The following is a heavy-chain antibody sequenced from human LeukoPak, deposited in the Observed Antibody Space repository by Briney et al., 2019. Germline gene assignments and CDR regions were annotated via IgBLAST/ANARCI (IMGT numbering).Heavy chain of an antibody. D-gene: IGHD5-24*01. CDR1: GFTVSSNY. Sequence: GGSLRLSCAASGFTVSSNYMSWVRHTPGKGLEWVSLIYSGGSTYYADSVKGRFTISRDNSKNTLYLQMNSLRAEDTAVYYCASRDNGYYYGMDVWGKGTTVTVSS. CDR3: ASRDNGYYYGMDV. V-gene: IGHV3-66*01. CDR2: IYSGGST. J-gene: IGHJ6*04.